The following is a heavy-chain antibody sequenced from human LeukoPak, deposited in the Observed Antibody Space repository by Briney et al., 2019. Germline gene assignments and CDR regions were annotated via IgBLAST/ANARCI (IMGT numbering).Heavy chain of an antibody. V-gene: IGHV3-66*02. Sequence: GGSLRLSCAAPGFTVSNNYMSWVRQAPGKGLEWVSVIYSGDNTYYVESVKGRFTISRDNSKNTLFLQMNRLRAEDTAVYYCAGRRVLDASFDYWGQGTLVTVSS. J-gene: IGHJ4*02. CDR3: AGRRVLDASFDY. CDR1: GFTVSNNY. CDR2: IYSGDNT. D-gene: IGHD3-16*01.